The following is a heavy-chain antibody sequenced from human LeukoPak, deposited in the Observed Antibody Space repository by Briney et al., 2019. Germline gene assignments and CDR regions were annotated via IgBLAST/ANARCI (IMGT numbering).Heavy chain of an antibody. CDR1: GFTFSSYA. CDR2: ISGSGGST. V-gene: IGHV3-23*01. Sequence: GGSLRLSCAASGFTFSSYAMSWVRQAPGKGLEWVSAISGSGGSTYYADSVKGRFTISRDNSKNTLYLQMNSLRAEDTAVYYCAKDPRYVGATPWYFDYWGQGTLVTVSS. J-gene: IGHJ4*02. CDR3: AKDPRYVGATPWYFDY. D-gene: IGHD1-26*01.